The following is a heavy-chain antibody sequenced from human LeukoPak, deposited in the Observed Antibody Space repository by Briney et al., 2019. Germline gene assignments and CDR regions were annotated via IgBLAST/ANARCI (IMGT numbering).Heavy chain of an antibody. D-gene: IGHD2-21*02. CDR2: ISYDGSNK. V-gene: IGHV3-30-3*01. CDR3: ARAEVVTLDAFDI. Sequence: GGSLRLSCAASGFTFSSYAMHWVRQAPGKGLEWVAVISYDGSNKYYADSVKGRFTISRDNSKNTLYLQMNSLRAEDTAVYYCARAEVVTLDAFDIWGQGTMVTVSS. CDR1: GFTFSSYA. J-gene: IGHJ3*02.